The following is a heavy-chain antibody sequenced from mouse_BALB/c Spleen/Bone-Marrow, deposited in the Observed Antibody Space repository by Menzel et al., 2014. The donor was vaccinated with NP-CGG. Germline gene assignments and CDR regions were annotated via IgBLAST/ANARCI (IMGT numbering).Heavy chain of an antibody. CDR3: AREARTGAWFTY. CDR2: INPSSGYT. CDR1: GYTFTSYT. J-gene: IGHJ3*01. Sequence: QVQLQQSGAELARPGASVKMSCEASGYTFTSYTIQWVKQRPGQGLEWIGYINPSSGYTDYSQKFKDKTTLTADKSSNTAYMQLTSLTSEDSAVYSCAREARTGAWFTYWGQGTLVTVSA. V-gene: IGHV1-4*02. D-gene: IGHD4-1*01.